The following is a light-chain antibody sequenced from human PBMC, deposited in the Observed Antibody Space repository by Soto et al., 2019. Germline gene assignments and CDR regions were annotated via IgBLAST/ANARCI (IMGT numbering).Light chain of an antibody. J-gene: IGKJ5*01. CDR1: QSISSW. Sequence: DIQMTQSPYTLSASVGDRVTITCRASQSISSWLAWYQQKPGKAPKLLIYKASSLESGVPSRFSGSGSGTEFTLTISSLQPDDFATYYCQQADTFPITFGQGTRLEIK. CDR3: QQADTFPIT. V-gene: IGKV1-5*03. CDR2: KAS.